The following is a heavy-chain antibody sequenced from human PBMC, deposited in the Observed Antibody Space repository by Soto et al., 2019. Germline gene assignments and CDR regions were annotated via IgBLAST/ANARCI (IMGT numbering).Heavy chain of an antibody. D-gene: IGHD1-1*01. CDR2: IVADGTGL. Sequence: QVQLVESGGGVVQPGRSLRLSCAASGFRFSNYGMHWVRQAPGKGLEWLAVIVADGTGLHYADSVRGRFTISRYNSKNTLYLQLNSLGADNTAIYFFARDDDLPDNGLGHWGQGTLVTVSS. V-gene: IGHV3-33*01. CDR1: GFRFSNYG. CDR3: ARDDDLPDNGLGH. J-gene: IGHJ4*02.